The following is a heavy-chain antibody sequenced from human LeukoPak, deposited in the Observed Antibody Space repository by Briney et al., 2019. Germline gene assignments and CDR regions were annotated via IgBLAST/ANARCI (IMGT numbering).Heavy chain of an antibody. CDR3: TKVAGYYDCWSGYYGDF. CDR2: IRYDGSNK. CDR1: GFTFSSYG. V-gene: IGHV3-30*02. Sequence: GGSLRLSCAASGFTFSSYGMHWVRQAPGKGLEWVAFIRYDGSNKYYADSVKGRFTISRDNSKNTLSLQLNSLRAEDTAVYYCTKVAGYYDCWSGYYGDFWGHGTLVTVSS. J-gene: IGHJ5*01. D-gene: IGHD3-3*01.